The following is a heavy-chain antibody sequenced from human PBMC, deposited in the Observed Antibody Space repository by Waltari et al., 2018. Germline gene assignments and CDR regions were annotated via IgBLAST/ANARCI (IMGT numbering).Heavy chain of an antibody. CDR2: ISGGGGST. D-gene: IGHD4-17*01. CDR1: GFTFSSYA. J-gene: IGHJ4*02. V-gene: IGHV3-23*01. Sequence: EVQLLESGGGLVQPGGSLRLSCAASGFTFSSYAMSWVRQAPGKGLEWVSAISGGGGSTYYADAVKGRFTISRDNSKNTLYLQMNSLRAEDTAVYYCAKAHRHDYGRYWGQGTLVTVSS. CDR3: AKAHRHDYGRY.